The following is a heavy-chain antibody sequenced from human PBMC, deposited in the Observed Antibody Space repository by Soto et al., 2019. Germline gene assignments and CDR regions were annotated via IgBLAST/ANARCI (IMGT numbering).Heavy chain of an antibody. V-gene: IGHV4-4*07. D-gene: IGHD2-8*02. J-gene: IGHJ4*02. Sequence: NPSETLSLTCTVSGASITGTSYWSWIRQPAGKGLEWIGRFPLSGTTNYNPSLRSRVTMSADVSKNQFSLRLTSVTAADAALYYCARGMTPPGAPAWYYFDSWGQGTLVTVSS. CDR1: GASITGTSY. CDR3: ARGMTPPGAPAWYYFDS. CDR2: FPLSGTT.